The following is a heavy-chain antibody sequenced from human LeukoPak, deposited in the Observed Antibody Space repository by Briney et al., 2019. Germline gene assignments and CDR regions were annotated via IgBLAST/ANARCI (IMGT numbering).Heavy chain of an antibody. V-gene: IGHV4-30-4*01. J-gene: IGHJ4*02. CDR3: ARVGGSDYGDYMGYYFDY. CDR1: GGSISSGDYY. D-gene: IGHD4-17*01. CDR2: IYYSGST. Sequence: SETLSLTCTVSGGSISSGDYYWSWIRQPPGKGLEWIGYIYYSGSTYYNPSLKSRVTISVDMSKNQFSLKLSSVTAADTAVYYCARVGGSDYGDYMGYYFDYWGQGTLVTVSS.